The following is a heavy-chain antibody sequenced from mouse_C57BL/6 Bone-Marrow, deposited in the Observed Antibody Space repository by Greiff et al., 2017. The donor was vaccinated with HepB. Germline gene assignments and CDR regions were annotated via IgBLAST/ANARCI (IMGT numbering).Heavy chain of an antibody. J-gene: IGHJ1*03. CDR1: GFNIKDYY. V-gene: IGHV14-1*01. CDR3: TLITTVVARYFDV. D-gene: IGHD1-1*01. CDR2: IDPEDGDT. Sequence: VQLQQSGAELVRPGASVKLSCTASGFNIKDYYMHWVKQRPEQGLEWIGRIDPEDGDTEYAPKFQGKATMTADTSSNTAYLQLSSLTSEDTAVYYCTLITTVVARYFDVWGTGTTVTVSS.